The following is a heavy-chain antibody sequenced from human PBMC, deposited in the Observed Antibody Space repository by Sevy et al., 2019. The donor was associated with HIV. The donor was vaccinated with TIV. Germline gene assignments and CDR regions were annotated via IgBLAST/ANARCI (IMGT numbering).Heavy chain of an antibody. Sequence: GGSLRLSCAASGFTFSGYEMNWVRQAPGKGLEWVSYISGGGNTIYYANSVKGRFTISRDNAKNSLYLQMNSLRAEDTAVSYCARELVASGPVFEYWGQGSLVTVSS. CDR2: ISGGGNTI. CDR3: ARELVASGPVFEY. CDR1: GFTFSGYE. D-gene: IGHD3-3*02. V-gene: IGHV3-48*03. J-gene: IGHJ4*02.